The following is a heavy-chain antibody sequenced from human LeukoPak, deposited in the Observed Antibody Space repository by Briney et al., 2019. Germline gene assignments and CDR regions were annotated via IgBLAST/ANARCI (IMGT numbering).Heavy chain of an antibody. CDR1: GFTFSSYW. CDR2: INQGGSEK. V-gene: IGHV3-7*04. Sequence: PGGSLRLSCAASGFTFSSYWMSWVRQAPGKGLEWVAYINQGGSEKYYVDSVKGRFTISRDNAKNSLYLQMNSLRAEDTAVYYCARAGAGKRSYYFDYWGQGTLVTVSS. J-gene: IGHJ4*02. CDR3: ARAGAGKRSYYFDY. D-gene: IGHD3-10*01.